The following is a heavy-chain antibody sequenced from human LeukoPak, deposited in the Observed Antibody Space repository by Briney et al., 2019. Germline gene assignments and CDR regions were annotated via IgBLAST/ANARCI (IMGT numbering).Heavy chain of an antibody. Sequence: SQTLSLTCAVSGGSISSGGYSWSWIRQPPGKGLEWIGYIYHSGSTYYNPSLKSRVTISVDRSKNRFSLKLSSVTAADTAVYYCARDGSGIEYFQHWGQGTLVTVSS. CDR2: IYHSGST. V-gene: IGHV4-30-2*01. D-gene: IGHD1-1*01. J-gene: IGHJ1*01. CDR3: ARDGSGIEYFQH. CDR1: GGSISSGGYS.